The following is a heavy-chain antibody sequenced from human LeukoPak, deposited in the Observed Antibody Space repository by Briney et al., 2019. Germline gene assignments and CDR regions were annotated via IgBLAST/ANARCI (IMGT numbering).Heavy chain of an antibody. Sequence: GGSLRLSCAASGFTFSSYSMNWLRQAPGKGLEWVSSISSSCSYIYYADSVKGRFTISRDNAKNSLYLQMNSLRAEDTAVYYCARVREPRTGPEYYFDYWGQGTLVTVSS. CDR3: ARVREPRTGPEYYFDY. CDR2: ISSSCSYI. V-gene: IGHV3-21*01. D-gene: IGHD1-14*01. J-gene: IGHJ4*02. CDR1: GFTFSSYS.